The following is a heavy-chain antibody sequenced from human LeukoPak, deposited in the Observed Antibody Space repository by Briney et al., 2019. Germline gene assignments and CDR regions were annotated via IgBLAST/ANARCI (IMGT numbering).Heavy chain of an antibody. CDR2: IYYSGST. Sequence: SETLSLTCTVSGGSISSYYGSWIRQPPGKGLEWIGYIYYSGSTNYNPSLKSRVTISVDTSKNQFSLKLSSVTAADTAVYYCARGEYSSSPVDYWGQGTLVTVSS. J-gene: IGHJ4*02. CDR1: GGSISSYY. D-gene: IGHD6-6*01. CDR3: ARGEYSSSPVDY. V-gene: IGHV4-59*01.